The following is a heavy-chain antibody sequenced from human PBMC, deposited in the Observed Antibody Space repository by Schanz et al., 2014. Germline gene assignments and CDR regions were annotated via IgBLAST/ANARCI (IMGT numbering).Heavy chain of an antibody. V-gene: IGHV1-69*02. CDR3: ARSGSSNWYFFDY. CDR1: GGTFSTYP. CDR2: IIPIHGIV. D-gene: IGHD6-13*01. J-gene: IGHJ4*02. Sequence: QVQLVQSGAEVKKPGSPVKVSCKASGGTFSTYPINWLRQAPGQGLEWMGRIIPIHGIVNYAQRFQDRVRITADKSTSTAYMELSSLRSEDTAVYYCARSGSSNWYFFDYWGQGTLVTVSS.